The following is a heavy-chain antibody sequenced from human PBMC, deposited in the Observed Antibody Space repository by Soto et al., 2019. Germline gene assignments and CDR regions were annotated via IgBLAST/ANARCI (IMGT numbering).Heavy chain of an antibody. CDR3: ARVGGLAARTFDY. Sequence: PSETLSLTCTVSGGSISDFYWSWIRQPPGKGLEWIGYIYYSGSTNYNPPLKSRVTISVDTSKNQFSLNLRSMSPPDTAVHYCARVGGLAARTFDYWAPGPLLTVSS. CDR1: GGSISDFY. V-gene: IGHV4-59*01. CDR2: IYYSGST. J-gene: IGHJ4*02. D-gene: IGHD6-6*01.